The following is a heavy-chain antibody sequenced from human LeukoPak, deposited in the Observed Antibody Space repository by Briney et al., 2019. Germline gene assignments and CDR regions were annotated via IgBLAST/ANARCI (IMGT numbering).Heavy chain of an antibody. J-gene: IGHJ4*02. CDR1: GFTFSSYA. CDR2: ISYDGSNK. V-gene: IGHV3-30-3*01. CDR3: Y. Sequence: PGRSRRLSCAASGFTFSSYAMHWVRQAPGKGLEWVAVISYDGSNKYYADSVKGRFTISRDNSKNTLYLQMNSLRAEDTAVYYDYWGQGTLVTVSS.